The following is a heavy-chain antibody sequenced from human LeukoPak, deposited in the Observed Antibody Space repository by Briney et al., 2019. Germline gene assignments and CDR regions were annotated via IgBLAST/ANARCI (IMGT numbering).Heavy chain of an antibody. D-gene: IGHD1-1*01. Sequence: GGSLRLSCAGSGFTFSSHWIGWVRQAPGKGLEWVAHINQDGSQKYYVDSVKGRFTISRDNAKNSLYLQMNSLRAEDTAVYFCARGGYNWNGVDYWGQGTLVTVSS. V-gene: IGHV3-7*03. CDR1: GFTFSSHW. CDR2: INQDGSQK. J-gene: IGHJ4*02. CDR3: ARGGYNWNGVDY.